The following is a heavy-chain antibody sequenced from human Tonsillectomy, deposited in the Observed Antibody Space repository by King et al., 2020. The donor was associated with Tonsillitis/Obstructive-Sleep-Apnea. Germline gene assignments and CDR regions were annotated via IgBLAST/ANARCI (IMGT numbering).Heavy chain of an antibody. Sequence: VQLQESGPGLVKPSGTLSLTCAVSGGSISSDNWWSWVRQPRGKGLEWIGEIHPSGSTNYKPSLRSRVTMSVDKSKNQFSLKLNSVSAADTAVYYCAKDGRDTIFGVVAMWGQGTLVTVSS. V-gene: IGHV4-4*02. CDR1: GGSISSDNW. CDR2: IHPSGST. D-gene: IGHD3-3*01. CDR3: AKDGRDTIFGVVAM. J-gene: IGHJ4*02.